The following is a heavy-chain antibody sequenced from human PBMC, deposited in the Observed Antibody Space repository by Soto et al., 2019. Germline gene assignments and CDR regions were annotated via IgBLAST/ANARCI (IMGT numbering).Heavy chain of an antibody. CDR1: GGSFSGYY. Sequence: PSETLSLTCAVYGGSFSGYYWSWIRQPPGKGLEWIGEINHSGSTNYNPSLKSRVTISVDTSKNQFSLKLSSVTAADTAVYYCARHGYCSGGSCYPEYYYYYYMDVWGKGTTVTV. CDR3: ARHGYCSGGSCYPEYYYYYYMDV. J-gene: IGHJ6*03. D-gene: IGHD2-15*01. CDR2: INHSGST. V-gene: IGHV4-34*01.